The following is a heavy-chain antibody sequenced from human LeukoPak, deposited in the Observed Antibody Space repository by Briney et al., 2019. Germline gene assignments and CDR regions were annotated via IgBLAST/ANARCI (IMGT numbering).Heavy chain of an antibody. D-gene: IGHD3-22*01. V-gene: IGHV3-23*01. Sequence: GGSLRLSCAASGFTFSSYAMSWVRQAPGKGLGWVSGVSGSGSSTYYADSVKGRFTVSRDNSKDTLYLQMNSLRAEDTAVYYCAKDTIDYYDNSGYYRGWGQGTLVTVSS. CDR3: AKDTIDYYDNSGYYRG. CDR2: VSGSGSST. CDR1: GFTFSSYA. J-gene: IGHJ4*02.